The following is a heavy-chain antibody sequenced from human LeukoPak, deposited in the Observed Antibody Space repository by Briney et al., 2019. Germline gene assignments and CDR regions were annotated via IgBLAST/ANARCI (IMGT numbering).Heavy chain of an antibody. CDR3: AGGAHDYGDYPYYYDSSGYSMPLDY. D-gene: IGHD3-22*01. CDR2: FDPEDGET. Sequence: ASVKVSCKVSGYTLTELSMHWVRQAPGKGLEWMGGFDPEDGETIYAQKFQGRVTMTEDTSTDTAYMELSSLRSEDTAVYYCAGGAHDYGDYPYYYDSSGYSMPLDYWGQGTLVTVSS. CDR1: GYTLTELS. J-gene: IGHJ4*02. V-gene: IGHV1-24*01.